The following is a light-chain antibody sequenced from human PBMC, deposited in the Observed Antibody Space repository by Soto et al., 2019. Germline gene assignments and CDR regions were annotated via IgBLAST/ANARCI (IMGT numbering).Light chain of an antibody. CDR1: QSVNKY. CDR3: KLSQQRSSWQPIA. CDR2: ETS. V-gene: IGKV3-11*01. J-gene: IGKJ5*01. Sequence: ILLTQSPSTLTLPPGERATLSCRASQSVNKYLAWFQQKLGQPPRLLIYETSTRATGIPGRFSGSGSGTEFTLTISSLQSEDFAVYYCKLSQQRSSWQPIAFGQGTRLEIK.